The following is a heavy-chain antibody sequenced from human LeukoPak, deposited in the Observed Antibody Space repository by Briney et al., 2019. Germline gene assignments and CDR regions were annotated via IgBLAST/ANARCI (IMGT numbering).Heavy chain of an antibody. CDR3: AREMAGYEFDY. D-gene: IGHD5-12*01. CDR1: GFTFSSYT. J-gene: IGHJ4*02. V-gene: IGHV3-30*04. Sequence: GGSLRLSCAASGFTFSSYTIHWVRQAPGKGLEWVAVISYDGSKTYYADSVKGRFTISRDNSKNTLYLQMNSLRAEDTAVYYCAREMAGYEFDYWGQGTLVTVSS. CDR2: ISYDGSKT.